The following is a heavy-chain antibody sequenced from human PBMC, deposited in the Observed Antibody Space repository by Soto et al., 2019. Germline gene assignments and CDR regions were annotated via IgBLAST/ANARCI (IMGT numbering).Heavy chain of an antibody. CDR3: AAPPTYYDFWSGYYRPYYYYGMDV. J-gene: IGHJ6*02. V-gene: IGHV1-58*01. Sequence: ASVKVSCKASGFTFTSSAVQWVQQARGQRLEWIGWIVVGSGNTNYAQKFQERVTITRDMSTSTAYMELSSLRSEDTAVYYCAAPPTYYDFWSGYYRPYYYYGMDVWGQGTTVTVSS. CDR1: GFTFTSSA. CDR2: IVVGSGNT. D-gene: IGHD3-3*01.